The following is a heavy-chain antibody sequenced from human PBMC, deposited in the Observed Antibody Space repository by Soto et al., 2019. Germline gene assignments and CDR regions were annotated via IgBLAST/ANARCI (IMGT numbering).Heavy chain of an antibody. CDR3: ARGRNYYGSGSYSDY. CDR1: GGSISSYY. J-gene: IGHJ4*01. V-gene: IGHV4-59*12. Sequence: PSVTLSVTCTVSGGSISSYYWSWIRQPPGKGLEWIGNINYSGSTNYNPSLKSRVTISVDTSKNQFSLKLSSVTAADTAVYYCARGRNYYGSGSYSDYWGHRTLVTVSS. CDR2: INYSGST. D-gene: IGHD3-10*01.